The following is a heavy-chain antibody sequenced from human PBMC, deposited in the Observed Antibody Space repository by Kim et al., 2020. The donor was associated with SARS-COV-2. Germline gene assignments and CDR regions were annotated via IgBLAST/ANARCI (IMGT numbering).Heavy chain of an antibody. V-gene: IGHV3-74*01. Sequence: ADAVKGRLTSSTDNSKNMMYLQMNSLRAEDTAVYYCTRDPDYSKGASFDYWGQGTLVTVSS. J-gene: IGHJ4*02. D-gene: IGHD4-4*01. CDR3: TRDPDYSKGASFDY.